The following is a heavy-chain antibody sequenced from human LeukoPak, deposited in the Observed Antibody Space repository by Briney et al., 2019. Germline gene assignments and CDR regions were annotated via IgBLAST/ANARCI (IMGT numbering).Heavy chain of an antibody. CDR3: AREFEYRTSGAGY. J-gene: IGHJ4*02. D-gene: IGHD6-6*01. CDR1: GFTFSSYS. V-gene: IGHV3-21*01. Sequence: PGGSLRLSCAASGFTFSSYSMNWVRQAPGKGLEWVSSMSINSGLKYHADSVKGRFTISRDNAKNSLYLQMNSLRAEDTAVYYCAREFEYRTSGAGYWGQGTLVTVFS. CDR2: MSINSGLK.